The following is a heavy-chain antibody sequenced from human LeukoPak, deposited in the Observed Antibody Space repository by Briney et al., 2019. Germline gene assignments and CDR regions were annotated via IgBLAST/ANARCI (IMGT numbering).Heavy chain of an antibody. Sequence: PGGSLRLSCAASGFTFNSYSMNWVRQAPGKGLEWVSSISISSTYIYYADSVKGRFTISRDNAKKSLYLQMNSLRAEDTAVYYCARADYDFWSGSEHWFDPWGQGTLVTVSS. V-gene: IGHV3-21*01. J-gene: IGHJ5*02. CDR1: GFTFNSYS. CDR2: ISISSTYI. CDR3: ARADYDFWSGSEHWFDP. D-gene: IGHD3-3*01.